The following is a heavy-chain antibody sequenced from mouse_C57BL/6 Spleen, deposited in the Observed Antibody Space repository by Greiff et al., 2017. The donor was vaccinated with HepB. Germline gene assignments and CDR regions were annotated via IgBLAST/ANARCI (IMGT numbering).Heavy chain of an antibody. V-gene: IGHV5-16*01. CDR2: INYDGSST. D-gene: IGHD1-1*01. CDR3: ARVYYYGSSNWYFDV. Sequence: EVMLVESEGGLVQPGRSMKLSCTASGFTFSDYYMAWVRQVPEKGLEWVANINYDGSSTYYLDSLKSRFIISRDNAKNILYLQMSSLKSEDTATYYCARVYYYGSSNWYFDVWGTGTTVTVSS. J-gene: IGHJ1*03. CDR1: GFTFSDYY.